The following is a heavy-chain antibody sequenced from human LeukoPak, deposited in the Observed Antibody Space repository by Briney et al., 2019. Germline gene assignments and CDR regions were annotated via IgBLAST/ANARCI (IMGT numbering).Heavy chain of an antibody. CDR1: GGSFSGYY. Sequence: SETLSLTCAGYGGSFSGYYWSWIRQPPGKGLEWIGEINHSGSTNYNPSLKSRVTISVDTSKNQFSLKLSSVTAADTAVYYCARRADSSSYQPWGQGTLVTVSS. D-gene: IGHD6-6*01. V-gene: IGHV4-34*01. CDR2: INHSGST. J-gene: IGHJ5*02. CDR3: ARRADSSSYQP.